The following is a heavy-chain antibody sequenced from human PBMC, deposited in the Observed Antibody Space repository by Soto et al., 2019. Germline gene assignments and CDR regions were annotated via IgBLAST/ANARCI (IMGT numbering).Heavy chain of an antibody. CDR1: GFMFSAYT. Sequence: GGSLRLSCAASGFMFSAYTMSWVRQAPGKGLEWLSSITSNSDHIDYADSVRGRFTVSRDNARKSLYLQMDSLGAEDTGVYYCATPYYYNHWGPGTLVTVSS. CDR2: ITSNSDHI. CDR3: ATPYYYNH. V-gene: IGHV3-21*01. J-gene: IGHJ4*02.